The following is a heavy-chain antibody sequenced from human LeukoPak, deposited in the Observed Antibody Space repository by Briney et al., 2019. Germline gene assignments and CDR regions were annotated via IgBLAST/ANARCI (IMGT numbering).Heavy chain of an antibody. CDR3: ARFGDTAMGFIDY. CDR1: GFTFSSYG. D-gene: IGHD5-18*01. J-gene: IGHJ4*02. Sequence: GGSLRLSCAASGFTFSSYGMHWVRQAPGKGLEWVAFIRYDGSNKYYADSVKGRFTISRDNSKNTLYLQMNSLRAEDTAVYYCARFGDTAMGFIDYWGQGTLVTVSS. CDR2: IRYDGSNK. V-gene: IGHV3-30*02.